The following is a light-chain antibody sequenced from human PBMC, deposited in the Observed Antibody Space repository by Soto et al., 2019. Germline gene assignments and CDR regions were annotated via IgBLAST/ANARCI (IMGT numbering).Light chain of an antibody. Sequence: EIVLTEAPAILSLSPGERATISCRASQSVSSYLAWYQQKPGQAPRLLIYDASNRATGIPARFSGSGSGTDFTLTISSLEPEDFAVYYCQQRSNWPSFGGGTTV. J-gene: IGKJ4*01. CDR1: QSVSSY. CDR2: DAS. CDR3: QQRSNWPS. V-gene: IGKV3-11*01.